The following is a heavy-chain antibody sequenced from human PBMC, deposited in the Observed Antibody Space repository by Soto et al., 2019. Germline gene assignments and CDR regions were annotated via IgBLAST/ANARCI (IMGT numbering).Heavy chain of an antibody. CDR3: ARYRHQRPAYFSDY. V-gene: IGHV5-51*01. CDR1: GYSFTSYC. J-gene: IGHJ4*02. Sequence: RGEALKTSRKGSGYSFTSYCISWGRQMPWKGPEGMGIIYPGDSDIRYSPSFQGQVTISADKSISAAYLQWSCLKASDIAMYYSARYRHQRPAYFSDYRGQGALVTVST. D-gene: IGHD3-16*01. CDR2: IYPGDSDI.